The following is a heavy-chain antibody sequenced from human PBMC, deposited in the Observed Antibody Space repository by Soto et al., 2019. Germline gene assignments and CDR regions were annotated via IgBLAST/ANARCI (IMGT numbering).Heavy chain of an antibody. V-gene: IGHV6-1*01. J-gene: IGHJ6*03. Sequence: SQTLSLPCAISGDSVSSNSAAWNWIRQSPSRGLEWLGRTYYRSKWYNDYAVSVKSRITINPDTSKNQFSLQLNSVTPEDTAVYYCASSRALDGDYDYYYYYMDVWGKGTTVTVSS. CDR1: GDSVSSNSAA. CDR3: ASSRALDGDYDYYYYYMDV. D-gene: IGHD4-17*01. CDR2: TYYRSKWYN.